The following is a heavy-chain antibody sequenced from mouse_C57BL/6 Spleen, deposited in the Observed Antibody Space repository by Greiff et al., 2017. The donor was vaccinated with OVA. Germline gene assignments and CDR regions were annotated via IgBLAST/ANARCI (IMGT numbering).Heavy chain of an antibody. CDR3: TRMKSYYVCFAY. CDR1: GYTFTSYC. Sequence: VQLQQSGAELVKPGASVKLSCKASGYTFTSYCMHWVKQRPGQGLEWIGYIYPADGYTNYNQKFKGKATLTVDTSSSTAYMQLSSLTSEDSAVYYCTRMKSYYVCFAYWGQGTTVTVSS. CDR2: IYPADGYT. J-gene: IGHJ2*01. V-gene: IGHV1-50*01. D-gene: IGHD1-1*01.